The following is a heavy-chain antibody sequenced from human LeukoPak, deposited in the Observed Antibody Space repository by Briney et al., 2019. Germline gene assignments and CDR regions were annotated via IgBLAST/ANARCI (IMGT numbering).Heavy chain of an antibody. CDR2: ISYDGSNK. CDR3: ARSRSVIHPAAY. J-gene: IGHJ4*02. Sequence: PGGSLRLSCAASGLTFSSYAMHWVRQAPGKGLEWVAVISYDGSNKYYADSVKGRFTISRDNSKNTLYLQMNSLRAEDTAVYYCARSRSVIHPAAYWGQGTLVTVSS. D-gene: IGHD3-16*02. V-gene: IGHV3-30-3*01. CDR1: GLTFSSYA.